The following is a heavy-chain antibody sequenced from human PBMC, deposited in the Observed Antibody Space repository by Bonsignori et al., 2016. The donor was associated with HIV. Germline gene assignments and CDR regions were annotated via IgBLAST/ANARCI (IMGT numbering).Heavy chain of an antibody. CDR3: ARDDGSYSHILTYYYYYMDV. D-gene: IGHD1-26*01. CDR2: ISSSSSYI. Sequence: WIRQPPGKGLEWVSSISSSSSYIYYADSVKGRFTISRDNAKNSLYLQMNSLRAEDTAVYYCARDDGSYSHILTYYYYYMDVWGKGTTVTVSS. J-gene: IGHJ6*03. V-gene: IGHV3-21*01.